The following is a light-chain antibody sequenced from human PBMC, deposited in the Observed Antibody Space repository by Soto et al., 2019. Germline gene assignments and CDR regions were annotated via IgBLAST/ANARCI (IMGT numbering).Light chain of an antibody. CDR3: QQRSNWPPT. V-gene: IGKV3-11*01. Sequence: EMVMTQSPATLSVSPGERATLSCRASQSVSSYLAWYQQKPGQAPRLLIYDASNGATGIPARFSGSGSGTDFTLTISSLEPEDFAVYYCQQRSNWPPTFGGGTKVDIK. CDR1: QSVSSY. CDR2: DAS. J-gene: IGKJ4*01.